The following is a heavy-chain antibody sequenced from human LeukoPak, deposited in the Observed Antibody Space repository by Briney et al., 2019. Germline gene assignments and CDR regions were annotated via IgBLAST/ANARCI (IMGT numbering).Heavy chain of an antibody. CDR1: GGSISSYY. D-gene: IGHD1-26*01. J-gene: IGHJ3*02. CDR3: ARETRLHSGSYSNDAFDI. CDR2: ISYSGST. Sequence: SETLSLTCTVSGGSISSYYWSWIRQPPGKGLEWIGYISYSGSTDYNPSHKSRVTISLDTSKNQFSLRLSSVTAADTAVYYCARETRLHSGSYSNDAFDIWGQGQWSPSLQ. V-gene: IGHV4-59*01.